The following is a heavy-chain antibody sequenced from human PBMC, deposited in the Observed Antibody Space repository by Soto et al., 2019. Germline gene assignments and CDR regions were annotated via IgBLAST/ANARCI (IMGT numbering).Heavy chain of an antibody. CDR3: AKDSPLADY. V-gene: IGHV3-30*18. CDR1: GFTFSSYG. CDR2: ISYDGSNK. J-gene: IGHJ4*02. Sequence: VGSLRLSCAASGFTFSSYGMHWVRQAPGKGLEWVAVISYDGSNKYYADSVKGRFTISRDDSKNTLYLQMNSLRAEDTALYYCAKDSPLADYWGQGTLVTVSS.